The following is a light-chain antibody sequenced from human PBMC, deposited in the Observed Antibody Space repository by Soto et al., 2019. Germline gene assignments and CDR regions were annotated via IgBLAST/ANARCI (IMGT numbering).Light chain of an antibody. Sequence: EIGLTQSPCTLSLSPGERATLSCRASQSVSSSYLAWYQQKPGQAPRLLIYGASSRATGIPDRFSGSGSGTDFTLTISRLEPEDFAVYYCQQYGSSPPNTFGPGTRLEIK. V-gene: IGKV3-20*01. CDR1: QSVSSSY. CDR3: QQYGSSPPNT. CDR2: GAS. J-gene: IGKJ5*01.